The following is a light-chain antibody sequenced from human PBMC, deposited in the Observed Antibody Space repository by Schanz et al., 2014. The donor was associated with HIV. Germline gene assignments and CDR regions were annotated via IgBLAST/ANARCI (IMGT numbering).Light chain of an antibody. Sequence: QSALTQPASLSGSPGQSISISCTGTSGDVGSYNYVSWYQQHPGKAPKLMIYEVSNRPSGVSNRFSGSKSGNTASLTISGLQAEDEADYYCTSYATTDTWVFGGGTKLTVL. CDR1: SGDVGSYNY. CDR2: EVS. J-gene: IGLJ3*02. CDR3: TSYATTDTWV. V-gene: IGLV2-14*01.